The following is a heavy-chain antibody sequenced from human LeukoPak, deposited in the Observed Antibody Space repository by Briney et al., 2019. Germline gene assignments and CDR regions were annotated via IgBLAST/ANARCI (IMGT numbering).Heavy chain of an antibody. D-gene: IGHD3-3*01. J-gene: IGHJ5*02. CDR1: GYTFTSYD. CDR2: MNPNSGNT. CDR3: ARHGSYYDFWSGPNWFDP. Sequence: ASVKVSCKASGYTFTSYDINWVRQATGQGLGWMGWMNPNSGNTGYAQKFQGRVTITRNTSISTAYMELSSLRSEDTAVYYCARHGSYYDFWSGPNWFDPWGQGTLVTVSS. V-gene: IGHV1-8*03.